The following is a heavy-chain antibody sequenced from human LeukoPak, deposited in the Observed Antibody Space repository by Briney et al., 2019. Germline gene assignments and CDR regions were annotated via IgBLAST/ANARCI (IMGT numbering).Heavy chain of an antibody. CDR1: GVSFSGYY. Sequence: KPSETLSLTCAVYGVSFSGYYWSWIRQPPGKGLEWIGEINHSGSTNYNPSLKSRVTISVDTSKNQFSLKLSSVAAADTAVYYCARGRQQYYYGSGSYYRFWGQGTLVTVSS. CDR2: INHSGST. D-gene: IGHD3-10*01. CDR3: ARGRQQYYYGSGSYYRF. V-gene: IGHV4-34*01. J-gene: IGHJ4*02.